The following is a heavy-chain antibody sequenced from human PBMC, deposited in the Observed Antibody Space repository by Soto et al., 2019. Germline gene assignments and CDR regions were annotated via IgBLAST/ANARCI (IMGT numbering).Heavy chain of an antibody. CDR3: ARDIGYSYGYAPNAFDI. Sequence: QVQLVQSGAEVKKPGSSVKVSCKASGGTFSSYTISWVRQAPGQGLEWMGRIIPILGIANYAQKFQGRVTITADKSTNTAYMELSSLRSEDTAVYYCARDIGYSYGYAPNAFDIWGQGTMVTVSS. D-gene: IGHD5-18*01. CDR1: GGTFSSYT. V-gene: IGHV1-69*08. CDR2: IIPILGIA. J-gene: IGHJ3*02.